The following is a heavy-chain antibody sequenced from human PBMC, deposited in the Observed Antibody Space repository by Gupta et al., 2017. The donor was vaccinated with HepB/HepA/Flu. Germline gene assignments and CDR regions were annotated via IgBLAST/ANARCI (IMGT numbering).Heavy chain of an antibody. D-gene: IGHD2-21*01. CDR2: INPNSGGT. V-gene: IGHV1-2*02. CDR3: ARAGCFLGGDCKNDY. Sequence: QVQLVQSGAEVKKPGASVKVPCKASGYTFTGYYMHWVRQAPGQGLEWMGWINPNSGGTNYAQKFQGRVTMNRDTSISTAYMELSRLRSDDTAGYYWARAGCFLGGDCKNDYWGQGTLGTVSS. CDR1: GYTFTGYY. J-gene: IGHJ4*02.